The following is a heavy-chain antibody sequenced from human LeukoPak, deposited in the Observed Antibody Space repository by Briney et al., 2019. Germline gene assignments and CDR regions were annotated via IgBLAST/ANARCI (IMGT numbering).Heavy chain of an antibody. J-gene: IGHJ4*02. D-gene: IGHD6-19*01. V-gene: IGHV4-39*07. CDR1: GGSISSSSYY. Sequence: SEALSLTCTVSGGSISSSSYYWGWIRQPAGKGLEWIGEINHSGSTNYNPSLKSRVTISVDTSKNQFSLKLSSVTAADTAVYYCARALRRGWYFDYWGQGTLVTVSS. CDR3: ARALRRGWYFDY. CDR2: INHSGST.